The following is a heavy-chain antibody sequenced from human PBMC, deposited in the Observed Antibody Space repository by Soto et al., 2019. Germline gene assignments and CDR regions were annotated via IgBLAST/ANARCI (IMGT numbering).Heavy chain of an antibody. CDR2: ISYDGSNK. V-gene: IGHV3-30*18. CDR3: AKALAGATFP. Sequence: PGGSLRLCCAASGFTFSSYGMHWVRQAPGKGLEWVAVISYDGSNKYYADSVKGRFTISRDNSKNTLYLQMNSLRAEDTAVYYCAKALAGATFPWGQGTLVTVSS. J-gene: IGHJ5*02. CDR1: GFTFSSYG. D-gene: IGHD1-26*01.